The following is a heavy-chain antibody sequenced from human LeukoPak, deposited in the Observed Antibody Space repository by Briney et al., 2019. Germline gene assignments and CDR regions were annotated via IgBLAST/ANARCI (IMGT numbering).Heavy chain of an antibody. CDR2: IRYDGSNK. J-gene: IGHJ5*02. D-gene: IGHD6-13*01. V-gene: IGHV3-30*02. CDR3: AKDLSSWVYNWFDP. CDR1: GFTFSSYG. Sequence: PGESLRLSCAASGFTFSSYGMHWVRQAPGKGLEWVAFIRYDGSNKYYADSVKGRFTISRDNSKNTLYLQMNSLRAEDTAVYYCAKDLSSWVYNWFDPWGQGTLVTVSS.